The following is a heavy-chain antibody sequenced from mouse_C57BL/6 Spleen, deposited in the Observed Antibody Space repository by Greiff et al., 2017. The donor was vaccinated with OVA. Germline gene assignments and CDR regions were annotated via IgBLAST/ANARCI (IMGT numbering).Heavy chain of an antibody. CDR1: GYTFTDYE. J-gene: IGHJ2*01. V-gene: IGHV1-15*01. D-gene: IGHD2-2*01. Sequence: QVQLQQSGAELVRPGASVTLSCKASGYTFTDYEMHWVKQTPVHGLEWIGAIDPETGGTAYNQKFKGKAILTADKSSSTAYMELRSLTSEDSAVYYCTRSVTTGYFDYGGQGTTLTVSS. CDR2: IDPETGGT. CDR3: TRSVTTGYFDY.